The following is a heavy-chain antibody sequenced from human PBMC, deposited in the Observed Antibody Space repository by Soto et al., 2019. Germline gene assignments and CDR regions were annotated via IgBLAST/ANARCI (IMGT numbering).Heavy chain of an antibody. V-gene: IGHV3-23*01. D-gene: IGHD3-3*01. J-gene: IGHJ6*02. CDR3: TKGGVRCVEWLGDV. Sequence: DVQLLESGGGLVQPGKSLRLSCAASGFSFISYAMSWVRQVPGKRLEWVSSISDSGGRTFYAESVEGRFTISRDDSTSTLFLQMNSLRAEDTAIYYCTKGGVRCVEWLGDVWGQGTTVTVSS. CDR1: GFSFISYA. CDR2: ISDSGGRT.